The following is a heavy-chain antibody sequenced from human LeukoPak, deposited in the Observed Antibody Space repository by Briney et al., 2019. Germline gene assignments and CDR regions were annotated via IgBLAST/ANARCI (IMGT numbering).Heavy chain of an antibody. V-gene: IGHV3-23*01. CDR2: IGSSGGGI. D-gene: IGHD7-27*01. CDR3: AIDPNWGTHS. J-gene: IGHJ4*02. Sequence: PGGSLRLSCAASGFTFSTHTMYWVRHPPGKRLEWVSIIGSSGGGIHYADSVKGRFTISRDNSKNALYLQMNSLRVEDTAVYYCAIDPNWGTHSWGQGVLVTVSS. CDR1: GFTFSTHT.